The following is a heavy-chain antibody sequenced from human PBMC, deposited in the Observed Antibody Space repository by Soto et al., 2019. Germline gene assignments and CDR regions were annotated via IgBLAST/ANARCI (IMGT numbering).Heavy chain of an antibody. J-gene: IGHJ6*02. CDR1: GGSISSYY. CDR2: IYYSGST. D-gene: IGHD1-26*01. CDR3: ARETGSYDYGGGYYYYYGMDV. V-gene: IGHV4-59*01. Sequence: SETLSLTCTVSGGSISSYYWSWIRQPPGKGLEWIGYIYYSGSTNYNPSLKSRVTISVDTSKNQFSLKLSSVTAADTAVYYCARETGSYDYGGGYYYYYGMDVWGQGTTVTVSS.